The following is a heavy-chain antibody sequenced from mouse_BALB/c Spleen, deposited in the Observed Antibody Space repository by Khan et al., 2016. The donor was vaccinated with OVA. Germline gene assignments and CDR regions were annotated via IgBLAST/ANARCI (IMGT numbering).Heavy chain of an antibody. V-gene: IGHV1-20*02. CDR1: GYSFTGYF. CDR3: ARKNDSDFDY. J-gene: IGHJ2*01. Sequence: EVQLQQSGPELVKPGASVKISCTASGYSFTGYFMNWVMQSHGKSLAWIGRINPNIGEAFYNQKFKGKATLTVDESSSTAHMELRSLASEDSAGYYCARKNDSDFDYWGQGTTLTVAS. CDR2: INPNIGEA.